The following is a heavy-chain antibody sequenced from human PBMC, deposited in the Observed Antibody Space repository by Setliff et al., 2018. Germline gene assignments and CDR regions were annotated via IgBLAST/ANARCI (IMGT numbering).Heavy chain of an antibody. CDR3: AREVGTSTASDAFDV. D-gene: IGHD1-26*01. CDR2: IYHSGSA. J-gene: IGHJ3*01. Sequence: PSETLSLTCTVSGDSISSGDYFWSWIRQPPGKGLEWIAYIYHSGSAYYNPSLKSRVTMSVDTSKNQFSLHLTSVTAADTAVYYCAREVGTSTASDAFDVWGQGMMVTVSS. V-gene: IGHV4-30-4*08. CDR1: GDSISSGDYF.